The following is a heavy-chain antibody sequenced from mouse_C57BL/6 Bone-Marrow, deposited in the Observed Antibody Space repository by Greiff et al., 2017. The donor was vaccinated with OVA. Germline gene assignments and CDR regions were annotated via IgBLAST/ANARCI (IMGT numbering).Heavy chain of an antibody. Sequence: VQLQQSGAELVRPGASVKLSCKASGYTFTDYYINWVKQRPGQGLEWIARIYPGSGNTYYNEKFKGKATLTAEKSSSTAYMQLSSLTSEDSAVYFCARGEYYYGSSPYYFDYWGQGTTLTVSS. CDR2: IYPGSGNT. D-gene: IGHD1-1*01. CDR1: GYTFTDYY. J-gene: IGHJ2*01. V-gene: IGHV1-76*01. CDR3: ARGEYYYGSSPYYFDY.